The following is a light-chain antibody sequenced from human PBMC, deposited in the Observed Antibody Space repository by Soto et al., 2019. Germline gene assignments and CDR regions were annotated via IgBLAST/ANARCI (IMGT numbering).Light chain of an antibody. Sequence: EIILTQSPDTLSLSPGERATLSCRASQTVSSNYLAWCQQRPGQAPRLHIYGASSRATGIPDRFSGSGSGTDFTLTISRLEPEDFAVYYCQQYGSSPAFGQGTQLENK. CDR2: GAS. V-gene: IGKV3-20*01. J-gene: IGKJ5*01. CDR1: QTVSSNY. CDR3: QQYGSSPA.